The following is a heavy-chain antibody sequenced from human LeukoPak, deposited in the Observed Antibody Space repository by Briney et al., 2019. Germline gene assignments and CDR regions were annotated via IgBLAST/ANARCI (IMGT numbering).Heavy chain of an antibody. CDR2: ISGSGGST. V-gene: IGHV3-23*01. CDR3: AKVTRDCSGGSCYSSIDY. CDR1: GFTFSSYA. Sequence: GGSLRLSCAASGFTFSSYAMSWVRQAPGKGLEWVSAISGSGGSTYYADSVKGRFIISRDNSKNTLYLQMNSLRAEDTAVYYCAKVTRDCSGGSCYSSIDYWGQGTLVTVSS. D-gene: IGHD2-15*01. J-gene: IGHJ4*02.